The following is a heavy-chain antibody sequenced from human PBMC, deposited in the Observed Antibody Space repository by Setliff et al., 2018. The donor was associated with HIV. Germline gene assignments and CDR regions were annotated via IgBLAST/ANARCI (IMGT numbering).Heavy chain of an antibody. CDR1: GGTFSNYA. V-gene: IGHV1-69*05. Sequence: GASVKVSCKASGGTFSNYAINWVRQAPGQGLEWMVGIIPILGTANYAQKFQGRVTMTSDTSASIVYMDLSSLRFEDTALYYCAIPRGDILAGDPTVFYMDVWGKGTTVTVSS. D-gene: IGHD3-9*01. CDR3: AIPRGDILAGDPTVFYMDV. J-gene: IGHJ6*03. CDR2: IIPILGTA.